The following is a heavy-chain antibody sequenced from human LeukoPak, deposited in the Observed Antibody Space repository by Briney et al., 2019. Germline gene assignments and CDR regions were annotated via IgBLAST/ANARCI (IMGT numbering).Heavy chain of an antibody. J-gene: IGHJ2*01. D-gene: IGHD4-17*01. CDR2: ISYDGSNK. CDR1: GFTFSSYG. CDR3: AKPRKSDYGDYWYFDL. Sequence: GGSLRLSCAASGFTFSSYGMHWVRQAPGKGLEWVAVISYDGSNKYYADSVKGRFTISRDNSKNTLYLQMNSLRAEDTAVYYCAKPRKSDYGDYWYFDLWGRGTLVTVSS. V-gene: IGHV3-30*18.